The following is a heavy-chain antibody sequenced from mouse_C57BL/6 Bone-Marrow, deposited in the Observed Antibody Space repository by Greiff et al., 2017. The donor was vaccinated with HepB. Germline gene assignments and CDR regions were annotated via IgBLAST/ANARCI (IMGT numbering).Heavy chain of an antibody. CDR2: INYDGSST. CDR1: GFTFSDYY. J-gene: IGHJ4*01. Sequence: EVHLVESEGGLVQPGSSMKLSCSASGFTFSDYYMAWVRQVPEKGLEWVANINYDGSSTYYLDSLKSRFIISRDNAKNILYLQMSSLKSEDTATYYCARVSNWGYAMDYWGQGTSVTVSS. CDR3: ARVSNWGYAMDY. D-gene: IGHD4-1*01. V-gene: IGHV5-16*01.